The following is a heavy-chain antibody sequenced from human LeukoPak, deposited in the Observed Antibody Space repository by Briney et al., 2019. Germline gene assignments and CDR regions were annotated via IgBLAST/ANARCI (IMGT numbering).Heavy chain of an antibody. CDR3: ARRGTYYYGSESPTSSWFDP. CDR2: MNPNSGNT. V-gene: IGHV1-8*01. Sequence: ASVKVSCKASGYTFTSHDINWVRQATGQGLEWMGWMNPNSGNTGYAQKFQGRVTLTRNTSISTAYMELRSLRSEDTAVYFCARRGTYYYGSESPTSSWFDPWGQGTLVTVSS. CDR1: GYTFTSHD. D-gene: IGHD3-10*01. J-gene: IGHJ5*02.